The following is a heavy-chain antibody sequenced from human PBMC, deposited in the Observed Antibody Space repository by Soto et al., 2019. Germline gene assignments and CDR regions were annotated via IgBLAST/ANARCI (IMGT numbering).Heavy chain of an antibody. V-gene: IGHV3-74*01. CDR1: GFTFSSYW. CDR2: INSDGSST. J-gene: IGHJ4*02. Sequence: PGGCLRLSCAAAGFTFSSYWMHWVRQAPGKGPVWVSRINSDGSSTFYADSVKGRFTISRDNAKNTLYLQMNSLRAEDTAVYYCASSLLTPFDYWGQGTLVTVSS. CDR3: ASSLLTPFDY.